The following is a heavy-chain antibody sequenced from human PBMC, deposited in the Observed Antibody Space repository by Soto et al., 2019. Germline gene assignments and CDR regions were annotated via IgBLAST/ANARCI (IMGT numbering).Heavy chain of an antibody. Sequence: SETLSLTCAVYGGSFSGYYWSWIRQPPGKGLEWIGEINHSGSTNYNPSLKSRVTISVDTSKNQFSLKLSSVTAADTAVYYCARAGNKGDGYKTDYWGQGTLVTVSS. CDR3: ARAGNKGDGYKTDY. J-gene: IGHJ4*02. V-gene: IGHV4-34*01. CDR1: GGSFSGYY. D-gene: IGHD5-12*01. CDR2: INHSGST.